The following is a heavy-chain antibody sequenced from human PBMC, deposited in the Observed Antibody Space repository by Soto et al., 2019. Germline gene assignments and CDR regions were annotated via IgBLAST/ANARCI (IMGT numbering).Heavy chain of an antibody. D-gene: IGHD6-13*01. CDR1: GFTFSSYA. CDR2: ISGSGGST. CDR3: ANFGTRGTQSSSWYGPFDY. J-gene: IGHJ4*02. Sequence: GGSLRLSCAASGFTFSSYAMSWVRQAPGKGLEWVSAISGSGGSTYYADSVKGRFTISRDNSKNTLYLQMNSLRAEDTAVYYCANFGTRGTQSSSWYGPFDYWGQGTLVTVSS. V-gene: IGHV3-23*01.